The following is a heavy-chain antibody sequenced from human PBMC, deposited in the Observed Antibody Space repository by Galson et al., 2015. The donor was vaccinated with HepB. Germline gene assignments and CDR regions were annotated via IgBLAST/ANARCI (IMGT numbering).Heavy chain of an antibody. V-gene: IGHV3-30*04. J-gene: IGHJ4*02. CDR1: GFTFSSYA. Sequence: SLSLSCAASGFTFSSYAMHWVGQAPGEGLEWAAVISYDGSNKYYADSVKGRFTISRDNSKNTLYLQMNSLRAEDTAVYDCVRVPPHRYCSGGSCYSPFDDWGQGTLVTVSS. CDR2: ISYDGSNK. CDR3: VRVPPHRYCSGGSCYSPFDD. D-gene: IGHD2-15*01.